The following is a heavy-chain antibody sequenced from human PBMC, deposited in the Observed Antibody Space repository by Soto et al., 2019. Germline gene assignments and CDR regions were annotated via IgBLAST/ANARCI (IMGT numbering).Heavy chain of an antibody. CDR1: GVSFSGYY. D-gene: IGHD2-2*01. Sequence: TSETLSLTCAVYGVSFSGYYWTLLRQPPGTGLEWIGEINHSGSTNYNPSLKSRVTISVDTFKNQFSLKLSSVTAADTAVYYCARGVAVPADRGTYYYYYGMDVWGQGTTVTVSS. CDR2: INHSGST. V-gene: IGHV4-34*01. CDR3: ARGVAVPADRGTYYYYYGMDV. J-gene: IGHJ6*02.